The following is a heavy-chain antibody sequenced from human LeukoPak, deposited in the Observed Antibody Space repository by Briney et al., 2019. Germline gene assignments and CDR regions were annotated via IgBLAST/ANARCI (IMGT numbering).Heavy chain of an antibody. CDR2: IYYSGST. CDR3: ARGQLSGSYYLNNWFDP. D-gene: IGHD1-26*01. Sequence: SETLSLTCTVSGGSISSYYWSWIRQPPGKGLEWIGYIYYSGSTNYNPSLKGRVTISVDTSKNQFSLKLSSVTAADTAVYYCARGQLSGSYYLNNWFDPWGQGTLVTVSS. V-gene: IGHV4-59*01. J-gene: IGHJ5*02. CDR1: GGSISSYY.